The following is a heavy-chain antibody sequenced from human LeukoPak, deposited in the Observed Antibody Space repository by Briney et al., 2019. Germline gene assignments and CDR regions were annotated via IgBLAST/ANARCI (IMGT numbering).Heavy chain of an antibody. J-gene: IGHJ6*02. CDR1: GGAIGYYY. CDR3: VRHAATRHNYGMDV. Sequence: SETLSLTCTVWGGAIGYYYWSWIRQPPGKELEWIGHIYHSGSTNYNPSFKSRVTMSVDTSKNHFSLKVSSVTAADTAVYYCVRHAATRHNYGMDVWGQGTTVIVSS. D-gene: IGHD6-13*01. V-gene: IGHV4-59*08. CDR2: IYHSGST.